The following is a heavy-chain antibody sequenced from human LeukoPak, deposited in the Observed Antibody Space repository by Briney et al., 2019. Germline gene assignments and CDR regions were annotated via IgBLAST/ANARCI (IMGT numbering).Heavy chain of an antibody. V-gene: IGHV3-23*01. D-gene: IGHD3-10*01. CDR1: GFTFSSYG. CDR2: ISGSGGST. Sequence: GGSLRLSCAASGFTFSSYGMSWVRQAPGKGLEWVSAISGSGGSTYYADSVKGRFTISRDNSKNTLYLQMNSLRAEDTAVYYCAKDLSKLLWFGELVTGMDVWGKGTTVTISS. J-gene: IGHJ6*03. CDR3: AKDLSKLLWFGELVTGMDV.